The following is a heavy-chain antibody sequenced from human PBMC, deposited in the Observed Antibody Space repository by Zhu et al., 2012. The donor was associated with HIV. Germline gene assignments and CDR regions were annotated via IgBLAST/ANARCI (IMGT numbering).Heavy chain of an antibody. CDR1: GGSFSGFY. CDR3: ARGGFRYSASGSYSFDY. J-gene: IGHJ4*02. D-gene: IGHD3-10*01. CDR2: ISQSGDS. Sequence: QVQLQQWGAGLLKPSETLSLTCAVYGGSFSGFYWSWIRQPPGKGLEWIGEISQSGDSNYVPSLKSRVTLSVDTSKNQFSLKLNSGTAADTAVYYCARGGFRYSASGSYSFDYWGQGTLVTVSS. V-gene: IGHV4-34*01.